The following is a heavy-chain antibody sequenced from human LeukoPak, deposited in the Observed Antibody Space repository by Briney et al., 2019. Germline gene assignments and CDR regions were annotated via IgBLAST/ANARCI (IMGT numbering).Heavy chain of an antibody. CDR2: IYDSGST. J-gene: IGHJ3*02. CDR3: ARDCGGGSCYGAFDI. D-gene: IGHD2-15*01. Sequence: SETLSLTCTVSGASIRSGDYYWSWIRQPPGKGLEWIGYIYDSGSTYYNPSLKTRITISVDTSENRFSLKLSSVTATDTAVYYCARDCGGGSCYGAFDIWGQGTMVTVSS. V-gene: IGHV4-30-4*01. CDR1: GASIRSGDYY.